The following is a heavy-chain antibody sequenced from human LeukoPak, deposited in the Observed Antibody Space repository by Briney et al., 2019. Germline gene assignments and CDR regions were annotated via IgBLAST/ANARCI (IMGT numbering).Heavy chain of an antibody. Sequence: GRSLRLSCAASGFTFSSYGMHWVRQAPGKGLEWVAVISYDGSNKYYADSVKGRFTISRDNSKNTLYLQMNSLRAEDTAVYYCASCGGVCNWNDVLVYWGQGTLVTVSS. CDR1: GFTFSSYG. J-gene: IGHJ4*02. V-gene: IGHV3-30*03. D-gene: IGHD1-1*01. CDR3: ASCGGVCNWNDVLVY. CDR2: ISYDGSNK.